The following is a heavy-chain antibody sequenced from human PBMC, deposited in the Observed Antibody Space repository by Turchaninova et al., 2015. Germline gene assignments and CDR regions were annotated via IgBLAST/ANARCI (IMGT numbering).Heavy chain of an antibody. D-gene: IGHD4-17*01. V-gene: IGHV2-5*02. CDR2: IYWDDDK. CDR3: ALCFGDYGNEVHY. J-gene: IGHJ4*02. CDR1: GLSFSTRGVG. Sequence: QITLKESGPTLVKPTQTLTLTCTFSGLSFSTRGVGVGWIRQPPGKALEWLAIIYWDDDKRYSPSLKDRRTITKDTSKNQVVLPVTNVDPVDTATYYCALCFGDYGNEVHYWGQGTLVTVSS.